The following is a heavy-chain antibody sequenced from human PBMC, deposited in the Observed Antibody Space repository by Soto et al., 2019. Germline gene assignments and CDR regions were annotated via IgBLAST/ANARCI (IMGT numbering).Heavy chain of an antibody. Sequence: QVQLRESGPGLVRPSETLSLTCTVSGASMTDHYCSWIRQPPGKGLEYIGYIFYTGNTNYNSSFKRRVTMSIDMSRNQISLNLNSVTAADTAVYYCARSGHTFGGVVWGQGILVTVSS. D-gene: IGHD3-16*01. CDR3: ARSGHTFGGVV. CDR2: IFYTGNT. CDR1: GASMTDHY. V-gene: IGHV4-59*11. J-gene: IGHJ4*02.